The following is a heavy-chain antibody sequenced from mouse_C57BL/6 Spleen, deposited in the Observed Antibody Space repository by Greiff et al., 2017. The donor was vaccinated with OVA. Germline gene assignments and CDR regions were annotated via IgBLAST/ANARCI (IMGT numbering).Heavy chain of an antibody. D-gene: IGHD1-1*01. CDR1: GFTFSSYG. Sequence: EVQVVESGGDLVKPGGSLKLSCAASGFTFSSYGMSWVRQTPDKRLEWVATISSGGSYTYYPDSVKGRFTISRDNAKNTLYLQMSSLKSEDTAMYYCARQGGRDYWGQGTTLTVSS. V-gene: IGHV5-6*01. J-gene: IGHJ2*01. CDR2: ISSGGSYT. CDR3: ARQGGRDY.